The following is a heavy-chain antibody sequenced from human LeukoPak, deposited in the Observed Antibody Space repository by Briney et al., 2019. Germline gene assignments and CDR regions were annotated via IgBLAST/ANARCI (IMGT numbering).Heavy chain of an antibody. V-gene: IGHV3-74*01. CDR2: INSDGSST. Sequence: GGSLRLSCAASGFTFSSYWMHWVRQAPGMGLVWVSRINSDGSSTSYADSVKGRFTISRDNSKNTLYLQMNSLRAEDTAVFYCARPYDTTGLFYAFDAWGQGTVVTVSS. CDR1: GFTFSSYW. CDR3: ARPYDTTGLFYAFDA. J-gene: IGHJ3*01. D-gene: IGHD2-8*02.